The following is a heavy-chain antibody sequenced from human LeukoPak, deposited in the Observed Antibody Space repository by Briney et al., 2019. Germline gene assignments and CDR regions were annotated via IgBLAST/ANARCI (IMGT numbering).Heavy chain of an antibody. CDR1: GYTFTSYY. V-gene: IGHV1-46*01. Sequence: GASVKVSCKASGYTFTSYYMHWVRQAPGQGLEWMGIINPSGGSTSYAQKFQGRVTMTRDMSTSTVYMEMSSLRSEGTAVYYCARDLVDIVLMVYANQHQDYYYYYYMDVWGKGTTVTVSS. J-gene: IGHJ6*03. D-gene: IGHD2-8*01. CDR3: ARDLVDIVLMVYANQHQDYYYYYYMDV. CDR2: INPSGGST.